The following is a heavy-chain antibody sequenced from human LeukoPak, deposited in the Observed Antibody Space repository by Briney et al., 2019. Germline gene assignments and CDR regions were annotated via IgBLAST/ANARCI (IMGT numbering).Heavy chain of an antibody. D-gene: IGHD2-2*01. Sequence: PGGSLRLSCAASGFTVSSNYMSWVRQAPGKGLEWVSVIYSGGSTYYADSVKGRFTISRDNSKNTLYLQMNSLRAEDTAVYYCARPDCSSTSCRDYYYYMDVWGKGTTVTVSS. CDR1: GFTVSSNY. V-gene: IGHV3-53*01. CDR3: ARPDCSSTSCRDYYYYMDV. CDR2: IYSGGST. J-gene: IGHJ6*03.